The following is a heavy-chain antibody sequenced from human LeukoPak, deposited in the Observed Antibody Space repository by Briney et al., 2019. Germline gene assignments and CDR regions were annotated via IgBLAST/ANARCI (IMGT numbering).Heavy chain of an antibody. Sequence: GGSLRLSCAASGFTFSSYAMSWVHQAPGKGLEWVSAISGSGGSTYYADSVKGRFTISRDNSKNTLYLQMNSLRAEDTAVYYCAKAEDIVVVVAATSFDYWGQGTLVTVSS. CDR2: ISGSGGST. D-gene: IGHD2-15*01. CDR1: GFTFSSYA. CDR3: AKAEDIVVVVAATSFDY. J-gene: IGHJ4*02. V-gene: IGHV3-23*01.